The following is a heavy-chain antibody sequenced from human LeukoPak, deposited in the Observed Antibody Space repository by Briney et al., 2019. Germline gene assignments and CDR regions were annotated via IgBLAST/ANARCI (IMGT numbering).Heavy chain of an antibody. D-gene: IGHD6-19*01. J-gene: IGHJ4*02. CDR2: IGSSGTTR. Sequence: PGGSLRLSCAVSGFPFSIYEMNWVRQAPGKGLEWVSNIGSSGTTRYYADSVKGRLSISRDNAKNSLYLQMNSLRVEDTGVYYCALLAVASDFDYWGQGALVTVSS. V-gene: IGHV3-48*03. CDR1: GFPFSIYE. CDR3: ALLAVASDFDY.